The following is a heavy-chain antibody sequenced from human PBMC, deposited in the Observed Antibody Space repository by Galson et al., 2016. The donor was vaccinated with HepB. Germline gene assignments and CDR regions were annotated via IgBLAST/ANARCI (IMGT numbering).Heavy chain of an antibody. CDR1: GYTFSTYW. J-gene: IGHJ5*02. V-gene: IGHV5-51*01. D-gene: IGHD4-11*01. CDR3: ATSPNHYGNYMAWFDP. CDR2: IYPGDSDT. Sequence: QSGAEVKKSGESLRISCQGSGYTFSTYWIAWVRQMPGRGLEWMGSIYPGDSDTRYSPSFQGLVTISADKSITTAYLQWRNLGASDTAIYYCATSPNHYGNYMAWFDPWGPGTRVIVSS.